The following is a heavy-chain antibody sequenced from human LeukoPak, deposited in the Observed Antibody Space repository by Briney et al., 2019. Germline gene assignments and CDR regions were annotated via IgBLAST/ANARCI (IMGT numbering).Heavy chain of an antibody. Sequence: PSETLSLTCTVSGGSISSGGYYWSWIRQHPGKGLEWIGEINHSGSTNYNPSLKSRVTISVDTSKKQFSLKLSSVTAADTAVYYCARPYCSAGNCYSNFDSWGQGTLVTVSS. D-gene: IGHD2-15*01. CDR1: GGSISSGGYY. V-gene: IGHV4-39*07. J-gene: IGHJ4*02. CDR2: INHSGST. CDR3: ARPYCSAGNCYSNFDS.